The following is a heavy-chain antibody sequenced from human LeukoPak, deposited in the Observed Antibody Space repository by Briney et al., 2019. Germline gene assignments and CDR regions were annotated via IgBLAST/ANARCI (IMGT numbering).Heavy chain of an antibody. V-gene: IGHV4-34*01. CDR1: GEPFSGYY. Sequence: PSETLCFTCGVSGEPFSGYYWSWIRRPPGKGLEWIGDISESGSTNYNPSLKSRVTISVDPSKNQCSLKLTSMTAADTAVYFCVRGRTDYYYYMDVWGKGTTVTVSS. J-gene: IGHJ6*03. CDR2: ISESGST. CDR3: VRGRTDYYYYMDV.